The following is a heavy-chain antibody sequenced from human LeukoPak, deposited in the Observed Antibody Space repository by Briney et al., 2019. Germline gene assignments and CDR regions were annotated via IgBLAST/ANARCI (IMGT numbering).Heavy chain of an antibody. J-gene: IGHJ4*02. CDR3: SRSLDY. CDR2: INQDGTNQ. CDR1: GFPFSGYW. V-gene: IGHV3-7*01. Sequence: SGGSLRLSCVASGFPFSGYWMDWVRQAPGKGMEWVANINQDGTNQYYAASVKGRFSISRDNAKNSPYLQMNSLRAEDTAVYYCSRSLDYLGQGALVTVSS.